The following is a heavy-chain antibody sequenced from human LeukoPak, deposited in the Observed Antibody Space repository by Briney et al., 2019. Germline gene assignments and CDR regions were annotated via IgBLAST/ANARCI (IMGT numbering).Heavy chain of an antibody. D-gene: IGHD4-11*01. V-gene: IGHV4-59*08. Sequence: SETLSLTCTVSGGSISSYYWSWIRQPPGKGLEWIGYIYYSGSTNYNPSLKSRVTISVDTSKNQFSLKLSSVTAADTAVYYCARHARSMTTPLDYWGQGTLVTVSS. CDR1: GGSISSYY. J-gene: IGHJ4*02. CDR3: ARHARSMTTPLDY. CDR2: IYYSGST.